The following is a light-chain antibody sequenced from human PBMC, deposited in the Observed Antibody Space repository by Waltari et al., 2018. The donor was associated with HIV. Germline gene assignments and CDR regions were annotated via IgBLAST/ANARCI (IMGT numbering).Light chain of an antibody. CDR2: GAS. CDR3: HQYGGSPRT. J-gene: IGKJ2*01. CDR1: QSVRRTY. V-gene: IGKV3-20*01. Sequence: EIVLMQSPDTLSLSPGECATPSCRASQSVRRTYLAWHQQKPGEAPRLLIFGASRRATGIPDRFSGSGSGTDFTLTISRLEPEDFAVYFCHQYGGSPRTFGQGTKLEI.